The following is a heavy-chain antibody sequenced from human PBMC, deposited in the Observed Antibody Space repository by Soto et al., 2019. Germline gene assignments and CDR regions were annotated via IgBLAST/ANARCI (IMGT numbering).Heavy chain of an antibody. CDR1: GFTFSSYW. Sequence: AGGSLRLSCAASGFTFSSYWMHWVRQAPGKGLVWVSRINSDGSSTSYADSVKGRFTISRDNAKNTLYLQMNSLRAEDTAVYYCASGRYYGSDPIDYWGQGTLVTVSS. CDR3: ASGRYYGSDPIDY. CDR2: INSDGSST. V-gene: IGHV3-74*01. D-gene: IGHD3-10*01. J-gene: IGHJ4*02.